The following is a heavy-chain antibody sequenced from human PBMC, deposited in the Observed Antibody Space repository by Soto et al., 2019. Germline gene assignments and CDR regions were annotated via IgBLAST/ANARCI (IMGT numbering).Heavy chain of an antibody. CDR3: ARLVWSYGTWFDP. CDR2: IYYSGST. J-gene: IGHJ5*02. D-gene: IGHD5-18*01. CDR1: GGSISSYY. V-gene: IGHV4-59*08. Sequence: SETLSLTCSVSGGSISSYYWSWIRQPPGKGLEWIGYIYYSGSTNYNPSLKSRVTISVDTSKNQFSLKLSSVTAADTAVYYCARLVWSYGTWFDPWGQGTLVTVSS.